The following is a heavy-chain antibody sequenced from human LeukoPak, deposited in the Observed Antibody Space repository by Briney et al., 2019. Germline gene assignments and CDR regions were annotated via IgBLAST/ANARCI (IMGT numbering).Heavy chain of an antibody. D-gene: IGHD2-15*01. CDR2: ISGSGGST. V-gene: IGHV3-23*01. J-gene: IGHJ2*01. Sequence: PGGSLRLSCAASGFTFSSYAMSWVRQAPGKGLEWVSAISGSGGSTYYADSVKGRFTISRDNSKNTLYLQMNSLRAEDTAVYYCAKGGSYCSGGSCYGDWYFDLWGRGTLVTVSS. CDR3: AKGGSYCSGGSCYGDWYFDL. CDR1: GFTFSSYA.